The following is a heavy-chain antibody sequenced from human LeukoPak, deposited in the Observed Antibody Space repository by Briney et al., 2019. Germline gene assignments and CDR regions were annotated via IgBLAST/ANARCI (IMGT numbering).Heavy chain of an antibody. CDR3: AKGTDYGSGSYRIYFYYYMDV. D-gene: IGHD3-10*01. J-gene: IGHJ6*03. Sequence: GGSLRLSCAASGLTFSSYGMHWVRQAPGKGLEWVAFIRYDGSNRYYADSVKGRFTISRDNSKNTLYLQMNSLRAEDTAVYYCAKGTDYGSGSYRIYFYYYMDVWGKGTTVTVSS. V-gene: IGHV3-30*02. CDR2: IRYDGSNR. CDR1: GLTFSSYG.